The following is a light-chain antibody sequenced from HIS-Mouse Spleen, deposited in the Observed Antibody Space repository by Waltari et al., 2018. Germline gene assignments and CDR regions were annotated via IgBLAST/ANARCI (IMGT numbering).Light chain of an antibody. J-gene: IGLJ1*01. CDR1: ALPKQY. CDR3: QSADSSGPCV. Sequence: SYELTQPPSVSVSPGQTARITCSGDALPKQYAYWYQQKPGQAPVLVIYKDSERPSGIPERFSGSSSGTTVTLTISGVQAEDEADYYCQSADSSGPCVFGTGTKVTVL. V-gene: IGLV3-25*03. CDR2: KDS.